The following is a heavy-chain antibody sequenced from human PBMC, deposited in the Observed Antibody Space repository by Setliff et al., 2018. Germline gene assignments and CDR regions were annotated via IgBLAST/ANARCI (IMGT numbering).Heavy chain of an antibody. CDR3: ARRRLYSSSWFEGAFDI. Sequence: PSETLSLTCTVSDASIGGSGYYWGWIRQPPGKGPEWIGNIHYSGSTHYNPSLKSRVTISVDTSKNQFPLKLSSVTAADTAVYYCARRRLYSSSWFEGAFDIWGQGTMVTVSS. CDR1: DASIGGSGYY. J-gene: IGHJ3*02. D-gene: IGHD6-13*01. CDR2: IHYSGST. V-gene: IGHV4-39*01.